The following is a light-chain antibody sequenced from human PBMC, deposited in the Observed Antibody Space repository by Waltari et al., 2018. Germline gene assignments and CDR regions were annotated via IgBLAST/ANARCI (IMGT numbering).Light chain of an antibody. CDR2: DAS. CDR1: QSVSSNY. Sequence: VLTQSPGTLSLSPGERVILSCRASQSVSSNYLAWYQQKPGQAPRLLIYDASNRATGIADRFSGSGSGTDFTLTISRLEPEDVAVYYCQQYGRSTWTFGQGTKVEIK. V-gene: IGKV3-20*01. J-gene: IGKJ1*01. CDR3: QQYGRSTWT.